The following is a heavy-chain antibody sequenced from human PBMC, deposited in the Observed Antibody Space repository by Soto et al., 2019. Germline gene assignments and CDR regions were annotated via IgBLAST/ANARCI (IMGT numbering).Heavy chain of an antibody. CDR3: ARVLGVVRGPLLDYYYYMDV. J-gene: IGHJ6*03. V-gene: IGHV4-4*02. Sequence: QVQLQESGPGLVKPSGTLSLTCAVSSGSISSSNWWSWVRQPPGKGLEWIGEIYHSGSTNYNPSLKSRVTISVDKSKSQFSLKLSSVTAADTAVYYCARVLGVVRGPLLDYYYYMDVWGKGTTVTVSS. D-gene: IGHD3-10*01. CDR2: IYHSGST. CDR1: SGSISSSNW.